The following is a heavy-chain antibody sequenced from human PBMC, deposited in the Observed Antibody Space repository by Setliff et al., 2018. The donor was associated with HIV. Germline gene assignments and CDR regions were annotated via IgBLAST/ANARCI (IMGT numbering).Heavy chain of an antibody. Sequence: ASVKVSCKASGYTFSSYGISWVRQAPEQGLEWVGWVSGYNGDTNYAQNLRGRVTVTTDTSTTTAYMELRSLTSDDTAMYYCARDPPGNPWFFDYWGPGTLVTVSS. CDR1: GYTFSSYG. CDR3: ARDPPGNPWFFDY. CDR2: VSGYNGDT. V-gene: IGHV1-18*01. J-gene: IGHJ4*02. D-gene: IGHD3-22*01.